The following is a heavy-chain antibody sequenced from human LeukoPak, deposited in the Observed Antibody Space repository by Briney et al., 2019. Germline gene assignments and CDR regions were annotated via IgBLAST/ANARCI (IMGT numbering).Heavy chain of an antibody. CDR2: INHSGST. V-gene: IGHV4-34*01. CDR1: DGSFSGYY. Sequence: SETLSLTCAVYDGSFSGYYWSWIRQPPGKGLEWIGEINHSGSTNYNPSLKSRATISLDTSKSQFSLKVRYVTAADTAVYYCARGLNDSWTGENYWGQGTLVTVSS. J-gene: IGHJ4*02. D-gene: IGHD3-3*01. CDR3: ARGLNDSWTGENY.